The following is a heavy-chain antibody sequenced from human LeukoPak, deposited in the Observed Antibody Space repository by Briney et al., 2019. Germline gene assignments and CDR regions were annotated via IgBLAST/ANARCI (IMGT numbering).Heavy chain of an antibody. D-gene: IGHD4-11*01. CDR2: IYFSGST. CDR1: GGSISSSSYY. Sequence: SETLSLTCTVSGGSISSSSYYWSWIRQPPGKGLEWIGYIYFSGSTNYNPSLKSRVTISIDASKSQFSLKLSSVTAADTAVYYCTNTNYENFDYWGQGTLVTVSS. J-gene: IGHJ4*02. V-gene: IGHV4-61*05. CDR3: TNTNYENFDY.